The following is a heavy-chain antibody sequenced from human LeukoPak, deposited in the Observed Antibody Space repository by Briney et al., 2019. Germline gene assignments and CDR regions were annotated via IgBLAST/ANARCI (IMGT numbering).Heavy chain of an antibody. CDR1: GYTFTSYY. CDR2: INPSGCST. Sequence: ASVKVSCKASGYTFTSYYMHWVRQAPGQGLEWMGIINPSGCSTSYAQKFQGRVTMTRDTSTSTVYMELSSLTSEDTAVYYCARSPPYCSGGSCYRYYYGMDGWGQGTTVTVSS. V-gene: IGHV1-46*01. D-gene: IGHD2-15*01. CDR3: ARSPPYCSGGSCYRYYYGMDG. J-gene: IGHJ6*02.